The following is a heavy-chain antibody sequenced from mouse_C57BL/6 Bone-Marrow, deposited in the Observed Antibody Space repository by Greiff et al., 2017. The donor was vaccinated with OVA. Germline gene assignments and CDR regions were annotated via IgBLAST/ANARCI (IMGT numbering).Heavy chain of an antibody. CDR1: GFTFSDFY. Sequence: EVQGVESGGGLVQSGRSLRLSCATSGFTFSDFYMEWVRQAPGKGLEWIAASRNKANDYTTEYSASVKGRFIVSRDTSQSILYLQMNALRAEDTAIYYCARDNWDWYFDVWGTGTTVTGSS. CDR2: SRNKANDYTT. V-gene: IGHV7-1*01. CDR3: ARDNWDWYFDV. D-gene: IGHD4-1*01. J-gene: IGHJ1*03.